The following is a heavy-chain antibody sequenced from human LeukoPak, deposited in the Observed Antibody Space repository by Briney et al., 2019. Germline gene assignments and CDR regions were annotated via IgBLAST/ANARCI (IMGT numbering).Heavy chain of an antibody. CDR2: ISYDGSNK. CDR1: GFASCSFA. J-gene: IGHJ6*03. Sequence: GRSLRLSCAASGFASCSFAMQWVPEAPGGGLGWGAVISYDGSNKYYADSVKGRFTISRDNSKNTLYLEMNSLRAEDTAVYYCAKDSRSYDWGYMDVWGKGTTVTISS. CDR3: AKDSRSYDWGYMDV. D-gene: IGHD3-16*01. V-gene: IGHV3-30*07.